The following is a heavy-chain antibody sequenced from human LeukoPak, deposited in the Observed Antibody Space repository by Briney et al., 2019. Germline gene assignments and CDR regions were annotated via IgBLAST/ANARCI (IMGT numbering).Heavy chain of an antibody. Sequence: PGGSLRLSCTASGFTFSSYEMNWVRQAPGKGLEWVSYISSSSNTMYYADSVKGRFTISRDNAKNSLYLQMNSLRDEDTAVYYCARAFDYWGQGTLVAVSS. V-gene: IGHV3-48*03. CDR1: GFTFSSYE. CDR3: ARAFDY. J-gene: IGHJ4*02. CDR2: ISSSSNTM.